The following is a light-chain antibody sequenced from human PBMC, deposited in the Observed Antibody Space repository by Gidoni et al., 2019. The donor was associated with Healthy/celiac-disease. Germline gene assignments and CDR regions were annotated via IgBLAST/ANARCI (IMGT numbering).Light chain of an antibody. V-gene: IGKV3-11*01. Sequence: EIVLTQSPATLSLSPGDRATLSCRASQSVSSYLAWYQQKPGQAPRLLIYDASSRATGIPARFSGSGSGTDFTLTISSLEPEDFAVYYCQQRSNWSWTFGQGTKVEIK. CDR2: DAS. CDR3: QQRSNWSWT. J-gene: IGKJ1*01. CDR1: QSVSSY.